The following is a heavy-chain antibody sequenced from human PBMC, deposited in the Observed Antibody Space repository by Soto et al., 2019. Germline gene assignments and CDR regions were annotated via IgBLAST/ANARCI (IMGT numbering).Heavy chain of an antibody. V-gene: IGHV4-31*03. CDR1: GGPISSGGYY. CDR2: IYYSGST. Sequence: QVQLQESGPGLVKPSQTLSFPSPFPGGPISSGGYYWPWIRRHPGKGLEWIGYIYYSGSTYYNPSLKSRVTISVDTSKNQFSLKLSSVTAADTAVYYCARSVFPWGQGTLVTVSS. J-gene: IGHJ5*02. CDR3: ARSVFP.